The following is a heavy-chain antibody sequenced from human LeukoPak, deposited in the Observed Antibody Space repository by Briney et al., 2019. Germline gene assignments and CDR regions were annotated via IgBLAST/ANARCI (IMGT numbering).Heavy chain of an antibody. CDR2: ISWNSGSI. CDR1: GFTFDDYA. V-gene: IGHV3-9*03. J-gene: IGHJ4*02. Sequence: GGSLRLSCAASGFTFDDYAMHWVRQAPGKGLEWVSGISWNSGSIGYADSVKGRFTISRDNAKNSLYLQMNSLRAEDMALYYCAKEMDSFFDYWGQGTLVTVSS. CDR3: AKEMDSFFDY. D-gene: IGHD3/OR15-3a*01.